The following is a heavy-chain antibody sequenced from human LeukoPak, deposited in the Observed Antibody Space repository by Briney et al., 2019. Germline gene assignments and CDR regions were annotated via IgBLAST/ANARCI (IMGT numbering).Heavy chain of an antibody. J-gene: IGHJ5*02. CDR3: AREGIAAAGTWWFDP. V-gene: IGHV4-34*01. D-gene: IGHD6-13*01. CDR2: INHSGST. Sequence: PSETLSFTCTVYGGSFSGYYWSWIRQPPGKRLEWIGEINHSGSTNYNPSLKSRVNISVDTSKNQFSLKLSSVTAADTAVYYCAREGIAAAGTWWFDPWGQGTLVTVSS. CDR1: GGSFSGYY.